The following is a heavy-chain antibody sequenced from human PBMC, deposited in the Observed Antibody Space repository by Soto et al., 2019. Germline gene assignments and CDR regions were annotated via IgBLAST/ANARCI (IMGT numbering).Heavy chain of an antibody. CDR1: GGSITSINW. Sequence: QVQLQESGPGLVRPSETLSLTCAVSGGSITSINWWSWVRQSPEKGLEWIGEIYHGGSTKYVPSLESRLTMSIDKSKNQFSLRLSSVTAAHTAVYYCATLELGAVSWGPGILVTVSS. CDR2: IYHGGST. D-gene: IGHD1-7*01. CDR3: ATLELGAVS. V-gene: IGHV4-4*02. J-gene: IGHJ5*02.